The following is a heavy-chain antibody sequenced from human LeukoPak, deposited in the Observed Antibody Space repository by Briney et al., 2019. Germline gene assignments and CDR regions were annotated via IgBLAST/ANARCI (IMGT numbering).Heavy chain of an antibody. D-gene: IGHD6-6*01. Sequence: GGSLRLSCAASGFTFSSYGMHWVRQAPGKGLDWVAVIWYDGSDKYYGDSVKGRFTISRDNSKNTLYLQMSGLSAEDTAVYYCARDHQVSYFDYWGQGTLVTVSS. CDR3: ARDHQVSYFDY. J-gene: IGHJ4*02. CDR1: GFTFSSYG. CDR2: IWYDGSDK. V-gene: IGHV3-33*01.